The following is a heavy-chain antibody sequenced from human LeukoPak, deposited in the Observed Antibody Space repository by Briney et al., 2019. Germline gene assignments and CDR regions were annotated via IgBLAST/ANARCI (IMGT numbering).Heavy chain of an antibody. Sequence: SETLSLTCTVSGGSIRSSSYYWDWIRQPPGKGLEWIGSIYYSGCTYYTPSLKSRVAISVCRYKNQFYLKLSSVSAADTAVYYCTRGLRWDLSISVTLALDYWGQGTLVTVSS. V-gene: IGHV4-39*01. CDR2: IYYSGCT. D-gene: IGHD1-26*01. CDR1: GGSIRSSSYY. CDR3: TRGLRWDLSISVTLALDY. J-gene: IGHJ4*02.